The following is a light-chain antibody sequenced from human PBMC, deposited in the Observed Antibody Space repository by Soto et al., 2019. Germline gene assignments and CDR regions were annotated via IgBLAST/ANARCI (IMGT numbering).Light chain of an antibody. CDR3: QQYHNYPVT. Sequence: DIEMTQSPPSVSASVGDRVTITCRASQGISNHLAWFQLKPGKAPKSLIYDVSSLQSGVPSKFSGSVSGTDFTLTIISLQPEDFATYYCQQYHNYPVTFGGGTKVEIK. V-gene: IGKV1-16*02. CDR2: DVS. J-gene: IGKJ4*01. CDR1: QGISNH.